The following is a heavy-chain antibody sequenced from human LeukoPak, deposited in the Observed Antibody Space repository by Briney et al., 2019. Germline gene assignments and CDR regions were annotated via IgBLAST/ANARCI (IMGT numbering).Heavy chain of an antibody. CDR3: AREEIYVDTAMVIDY. CDR2: IIPILGIA. V-gene: IGHV1-69*04. D-gene: IGHD5-18*01. CDR1: GGTFSSYA. Sequence: SVKVSCKATGGTFSSYAISWVRQAPGQGLEWLGRIIPILGIANYVQKFEGRVTITADKSTSPAYMELSSVRSEDTAVYYCAREEIYVDTAMVIDYWGQGTLVTVSS. J-gene: IGHJ4*02.